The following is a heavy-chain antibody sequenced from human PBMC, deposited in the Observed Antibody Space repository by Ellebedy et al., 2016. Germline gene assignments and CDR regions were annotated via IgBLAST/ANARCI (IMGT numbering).Heavy chain of an antibody. CDR3: ARDECSGSNCYANWFDP. Sequence: ASVKVSCXASGYIFTSYGFSWVRQAPGQGLEWMGWISPYNGDTKYAQKFQGRVSMTTDTSTGTAYMELRSLRSDDSAVYYCARDECSGSNCYANWFDPWGQGTLVTVSS. CDR1: GYIFTSYG. V-gene: IGHV1-18*01. CDR2: ISPYNGDT. J-gene: IGHJ5*02. D-gene: IGHD2-15*01.